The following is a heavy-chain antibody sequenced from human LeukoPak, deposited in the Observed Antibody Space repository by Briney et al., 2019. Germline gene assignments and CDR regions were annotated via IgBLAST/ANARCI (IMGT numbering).Heavy chain of an antibody. J-gene: IGHJ5*02. CDR2: IIDSGGAT. D-gene: IGHD3-9*01. V-gene: IGHV3-23*01. CDR3: AKDRNEDILTGSIWLDP. Sequence: SGGSLRLSCAASGFTFSTYAMSWVRQAPRRGLEWVSSIIDSGGATYYADSVKGRFTTSRDNSKNTLYLQMNSLRAEDTAVYYWAKDRNEDILTGSIWLDPWGQGTLVTVSS. CDR1: GFTFSTYA.